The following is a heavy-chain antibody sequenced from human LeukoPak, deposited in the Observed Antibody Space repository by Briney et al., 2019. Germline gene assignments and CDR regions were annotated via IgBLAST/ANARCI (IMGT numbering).Heavy chain of an antibody. V-gene: IGHV3-30*04. J-gene: IGHJ4*02. CDR2: ISYDGSNK. D-gene: IGHD6-19*01. Sequence: GGSLRLSCAASGFTFSSYAMHWVCQAPGKGLEWVAVISYDGSNKYYADSVKGRFTISRDNSKNTLYLQMNSLRAEDTAVYYCARGGAVAGTMDYWGQGTLVTVSS. CDR3: ARGGAVAGTMDY. CDR1: GFTFSSYA.